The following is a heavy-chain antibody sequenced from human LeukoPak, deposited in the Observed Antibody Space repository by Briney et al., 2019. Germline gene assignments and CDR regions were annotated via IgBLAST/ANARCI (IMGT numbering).Heavy chain of an antibody. D-gene: IGHD4-17*01. CDR3: AKDLSQIRPRYSFDS. V-gene: IGHV3-33*06. J-gene: IGHJ4*02. CDR1: GFTFKTHA. CDR2: ISYDGTNE. Sequence: GGSLRLSCAASGFTFKTHAMHWVRQAPGKGLEWVALISYDGTNEYYEDSLQGRFTISRDNSKNTLYLKMNSLRAEDAAVYYCAKDLSQIRPRYSFDSWGQGTLVTVSS.